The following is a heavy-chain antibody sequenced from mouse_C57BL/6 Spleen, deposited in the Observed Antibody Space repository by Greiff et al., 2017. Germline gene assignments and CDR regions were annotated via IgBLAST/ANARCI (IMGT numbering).Heavy chain of an antibody. CDR1: GYTFTSYW. Sequence: QVHVKQPGAELVKPGASVKLSCKASGYTFTSYWMQWVKQRPGQGLEWIGEIDPSDSYTNYNQKFKGKATLTVDTSSSTAYMQLSSLTSEDSAVYYCARRATVVADYAMDYWGQGTSVTVSS. V-gene: IGHV1-50*01. CDR3: ARRATVVADYAMDY. J-gene: IGHJ4*01. CDR2: IDPSDSYT. D-gene: IGHD1-1*01.